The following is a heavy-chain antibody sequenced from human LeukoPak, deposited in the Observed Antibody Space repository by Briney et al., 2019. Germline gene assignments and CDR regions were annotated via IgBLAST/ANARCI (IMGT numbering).Heavy chain of an antibody. V-gene: IGHV1-2*02. CDR1: RYRFTGYF. CDR2: INPNSGDT. J-gene: IGHJ6*02. CDR3: ARRFYYAMDV. Sequence: GASVKVSSMHSRYRFTGYFLQCVRQAPGEGLEWMGWINPNSGDTNYAQKFQGRVTMTRDTSISTAYMELSRLRSDDAAVYYCARRFYYAMDVWGQGTTVTVSS. D-gene: IGHD3-16*01.